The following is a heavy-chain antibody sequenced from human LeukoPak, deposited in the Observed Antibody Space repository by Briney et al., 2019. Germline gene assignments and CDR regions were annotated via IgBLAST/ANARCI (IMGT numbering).Heavy chain of an antibody. CDR2: IYYSGST. CDR1: GGSISSYY. D-gene: IGHD3-22*01. J-gene: IGHJ4*02. V-gene: IGHV4-59*01. CDR3: ARLDSSGYYVLDY. Sequence: PSETLSLTCTVSGGSISSYYWSWIRQPPGKGLEWIGYIYYSGSTDYNPSLKSRVTISVDTSKNQFSLKLSSVTAADTAVYYCARLDSSGYYVLDYWGQGTLVTVSS.